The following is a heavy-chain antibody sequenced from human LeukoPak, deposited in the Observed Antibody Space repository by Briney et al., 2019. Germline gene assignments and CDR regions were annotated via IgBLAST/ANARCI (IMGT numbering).Heavy chain of an antibody. V-gene: IGHV4-34*01. CDR3: ARTPTILWFGESHFDY. J-gene: IGHJ4*02. CDR1: GGSFSGYY. CDR2: TNHSGST. Sequence: SETLSLTCAVYGGSFSGYYWSWIRQPPGKGLEWIGETNHSGSTNYNPSLKSRVTISVDTSKNQFSLKLSSVTAADTAVYYCARTPTILWFGESHFDYWGQGTLVTVSS. D-gene: IGHD3-10*01.